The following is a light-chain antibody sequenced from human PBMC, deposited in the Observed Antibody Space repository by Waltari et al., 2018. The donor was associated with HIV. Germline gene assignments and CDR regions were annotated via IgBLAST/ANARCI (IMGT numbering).Light chain of an antibody. Sequence: QSALTQPASVSGSPGQSVTISCIGSDIDIGIYDYISWYHPPPNRAPRLVVFTANSRPSVSAFRFAGSKSGNTASLTISGLQADDEGVYYCSSYVTGGSLLFGGGTQVTVL. CDR1: DIDIGIYDY. V-gene: IGLV2-14*01. CDR2: TAN. J-gene: IGLJ3*02. CDR3: SSYVTGGSLL.